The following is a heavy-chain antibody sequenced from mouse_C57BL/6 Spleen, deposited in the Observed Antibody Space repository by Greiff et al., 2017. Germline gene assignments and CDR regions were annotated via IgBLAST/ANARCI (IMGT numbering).Heavy chain of an antibody. V-gene: IGHV1-80*01. CDR1: GYAFSSYW. J-gene: IGHJ1*03. CDR3: ARGGYDYGPYWYFDV. D-gene: IGHD2-2*01. Sequence: QVQLQQSGAELVKPGASVKISCKASGYAFSSYWMNWVKQRPGKGLEWIGQIYPGDGDTNYNGKFKGKATLTADKSSSTAYMQLSSLTSEDSAVYFCARGGYDYGPYWYFDVWGTGTTVTVSS. CDR2: IYPGDGDT.